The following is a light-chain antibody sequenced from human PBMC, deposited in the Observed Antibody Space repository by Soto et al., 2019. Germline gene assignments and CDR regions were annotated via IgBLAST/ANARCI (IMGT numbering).Light chain of an antibody. J-gene: IGLJ2*01. Sequence: QSVLTQSPSASASLGASVKLTCTLSSGHSSYAIAWHQQQPEKGPRYLMKVNSDGSHSKGDGIPDSFSGSSSGAERYFTISSLQSEDEADYYCQTWGTAYVLFGGGTKLTVL. CDR2: VNSDGSH. CDR3: QTWGTAYVL. CDR1: SGHSSYA. V-gene: IGLV4-69*01.